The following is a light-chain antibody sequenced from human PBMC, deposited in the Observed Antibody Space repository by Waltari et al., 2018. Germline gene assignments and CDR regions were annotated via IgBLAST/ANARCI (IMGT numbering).Light chain of an antibody. V-gene: IGLV3-21*02. CDR3: QVWESSSDHPGV. CDR2: DDS. J-gene: IGLJ2*01. CDR1: HIRTKS. Sequence: SYVLTQPPSVSVAPGQTARITCGGNHIRTKSEPWYHQRPGQAPVLGVYDDSDRPSGIPERFSGSNSGNTATLAISRVEAGDEADYYCQVWESSSDHPGVFGGGTKLTVL.